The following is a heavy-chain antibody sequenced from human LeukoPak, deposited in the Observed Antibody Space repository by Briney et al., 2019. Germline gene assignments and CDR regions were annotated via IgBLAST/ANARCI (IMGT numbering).Heavy chain of an antibody. CDR2: FSGSGGST. D-gene: IGHD3-9*01. CDR1: GFTFSSHA. CDR3: AKAGMRNYDILTYFGF. V-gene: IGHV3-23*01. Sequence: PGGSLRLSCAASGFTFSSHAMSWVRQAPGKGLEWVSTFSGSGGSTYYADSVKGRFTISRDTSKNTLYLQMNSLRAEDTAVYYCAKAGMRNYDILTYFGFWGQGTLVTISS. J-gene: IGHJ4*02.